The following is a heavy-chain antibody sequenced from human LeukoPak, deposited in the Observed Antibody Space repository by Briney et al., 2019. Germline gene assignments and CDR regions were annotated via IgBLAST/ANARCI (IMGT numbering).Heavy chain of an antibody. V-gene: IGHV7-4-1*02. CDR2: INTNTGNP. J-gene: IGHJ6*03. CDR1: GYTFTSYA. D-gene: IGHD6-19*01. CDR3: ASALAVGGSYYYYMDV. Sequence: ASVKVSCKASGYTFTSYAMNWVRQAPGQGLEWMGWINTNTGNPTYAQGFTGRCVFSLDTSVSTAYLQISSLKAEDTAVYYCASALAVGGSYYYYMDVWLKATTVSVCS.